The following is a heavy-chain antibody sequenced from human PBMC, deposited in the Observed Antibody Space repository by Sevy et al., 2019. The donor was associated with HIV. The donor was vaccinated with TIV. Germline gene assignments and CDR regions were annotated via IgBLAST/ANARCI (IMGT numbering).Heavy chain of an antibody. CDR2: IRYDGSNK. Sequence: GGSLRLSCAASGFTFSRYGMHWVRQSPGKGLEWVAFIRYDGSNKYFADSLKGRFTISRDNSDNTVFLQMNSLRAEDSAVYYCASGLAYWYFDLWGRGTLVTVSS. V-gene: IGHV3-30*02. D-gene: IGHD2-15*01. J-gene: IGHJ2*01. CDR1: GFTFSRYG. CDR3: ASGLAYWYFDL.